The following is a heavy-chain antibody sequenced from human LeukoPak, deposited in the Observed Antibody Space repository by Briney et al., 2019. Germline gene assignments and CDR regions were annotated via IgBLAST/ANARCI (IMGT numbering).Heavy chain of an antibody. Sequence: PSETLSLTCAVYGGSFSGYYWSWIRQPPGKGLEWIGEINHSGSTNYNPSLKSRVTISVDTSKNQFSLKLGSVTAADTAVYYCARGWEYCSSTSCYVGYDYWGQGTLVTVSS. D-gene: IGHD2-2*01. V-gene: IGHV4-34*01. CDR3: ARGWEYCSSTSCYVGYDY. CDR2: INHSGST. CDR1: GGSFSGYY. J-gene: IGHJ4*02.